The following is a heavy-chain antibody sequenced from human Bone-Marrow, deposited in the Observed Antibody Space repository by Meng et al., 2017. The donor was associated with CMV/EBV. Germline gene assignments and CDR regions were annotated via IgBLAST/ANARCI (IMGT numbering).Heavy chain of an antibody. CDR2: IYSGGSST. Sequence: GESLKISCVASGFTFSSYAMSWVRQAPGKGLEWVSVIYSGGSSTYYADSVKGRFTISRDNSKNTLYLQMNSLRAEDTAVYYCAKGIGYLVIPDYWGQGTLVTVSS. D-gene: IGHD3-9*01. J-gene: IGHJ4*02. CDR1: GFTFSSYA. V-gene: IGHV3-23*03. CDR3: AKGIGYLVIPDY.